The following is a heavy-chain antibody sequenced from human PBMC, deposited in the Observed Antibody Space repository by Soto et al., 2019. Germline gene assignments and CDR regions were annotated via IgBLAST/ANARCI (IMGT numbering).Heavy chain of an antibody. J-gene: IGHJ4*02. V-gene: IGHV3-23*01. Sequence: GGSLRLSCAASGFTFSNYAMSWVRQAPGKGLEWFSVVSGRVGNTQYADSVKGRFTISRDNSKNTLYLQMNSLRAEDTAVYYCAKDRYCSSITCQDFDYWGQGTPVTVSS. CDR3: AKDRYCSSITCQDFDY. CDR2: VSGRVGNT. CDR1: GFTFSNYA. D-gene: IGHD2-2*01.